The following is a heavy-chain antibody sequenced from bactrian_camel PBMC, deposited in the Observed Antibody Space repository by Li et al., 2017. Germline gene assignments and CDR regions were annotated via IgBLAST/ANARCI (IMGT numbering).Heavy chain of an antibody. CDR2: ISVDDSIT. CDR1: GDTSSYC. CDR3: ATGMKRTSRNGWTPEFTD. D-gene: IGHD1*01. J-gene: IGHJ4*01. Sequence: VQLVESGGGSVQAGGSLRLSCAASGDTSSYCMGWFRQTPENEREGVAAISVDDSITYYPDSIEGRFTISRDGAKNTLYLQMNNLKPEDTAMYYCATGMKRTSRNGWTPEFTDWGQGTQVTVS. V-gene: IGHV3S1*01.